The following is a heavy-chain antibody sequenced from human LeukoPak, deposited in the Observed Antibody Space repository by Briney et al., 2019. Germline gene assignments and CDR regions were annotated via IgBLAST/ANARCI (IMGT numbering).Heavy chain of an antibody. Sequence: GGSLRLSCAASGFTFSSYAMSWVRQAPGKELEWVSAISGSGGSTYYADSVKGRFTISRDNSKNTLYLQMNSLRAEDTAVYYCAKVADYYYYYGMDVWGQGTTVTVSS. CDR3: AKVADYYYYYGMDV. V-gene: IGHV3-23*01. CDR1: GFTFSSYA. J-gene: IGHJ6*02. CDR2: ISGSGGST.